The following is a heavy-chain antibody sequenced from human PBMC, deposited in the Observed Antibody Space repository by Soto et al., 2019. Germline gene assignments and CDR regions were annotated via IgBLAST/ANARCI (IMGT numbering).Heavy chain of an antibody. CDR3: AREEGRCSGGRCKYYFDF. V-gene: IGHV3-7*01. D-gene: IGHD2-15*01. Sequence: GGSLRLSCVASGFTFSTYWMSWVRQAPGKGLEWVANIKQDGSEKYYVDSEKGRFTITRGNAKNSLFLQMNSLRVEDTAVYYCAREEGRCSGGRCKYYFDFWGPGTLVTASS. CDR1: GFTFSTYW. CDR2: IKQDGSEK. J-gene: IGHJ4*02.